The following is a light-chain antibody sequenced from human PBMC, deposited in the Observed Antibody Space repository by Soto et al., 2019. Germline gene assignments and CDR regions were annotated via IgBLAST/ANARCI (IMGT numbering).Light chain of an antibody. CDR2: GVS. V-gene: IGKV3-20*01. CDR3: QQYASSVT. Sequence: EIVLTQSPGSLSLSPGERATLSCRASQNFSSSFFAWYPQKRGQAPRLLMHGVSSRATGVPDRFIGSGSGTDSTLTISRLEPEDFAVYYCQQYASSVTFGQGTKVEIK. J-gene: IGKJ1*01. CDR1: QNFSSSF.